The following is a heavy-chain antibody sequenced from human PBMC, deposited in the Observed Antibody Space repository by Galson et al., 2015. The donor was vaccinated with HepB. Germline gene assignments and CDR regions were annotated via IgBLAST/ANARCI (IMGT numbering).Heavy chain of an antibody. V-gene: IGHV3-7*01. CDR2: IKQDGSEN. CDR1: GFTFSSYW. D-gene: IGHD3-22*01. Sequence: ASGFTFSSYWMSWVRQAPGKGLEWVANIKQDGSENYYVDSVKGRFTISRDNAKNSLYLQMNSLRAEDAAVYYCARTVSDYYDSSGYYYPAVWYFDLWGRGTLVTVSS. J-gene: IGHJ2*01. CDR3: ARTVSDYYDSSGYYYPAVWYFDL.